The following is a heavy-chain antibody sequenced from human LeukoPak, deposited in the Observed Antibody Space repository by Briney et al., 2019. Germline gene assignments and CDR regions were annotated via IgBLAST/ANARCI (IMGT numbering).Heavy chain of an antibody. CDR3: AKWGDYDILTGYYDPDY. V-gene: IGHV3-23*01. Sequence: GGSLRLSCAASGFTFSNYAMSWVRQAPGKGLEWVSAVSGRDDSTYYVDSVKGRFTISRDTSKNTLYLQMNSLRAEDTAVYYCAKWGDYDILTGYYDPDYWGQGTLVTVSS. J-gene: IGHJ4*02. D-gene: IGHD3-9*01. CDR1: GFTFSNYA. CDR2: VSGRDDST.